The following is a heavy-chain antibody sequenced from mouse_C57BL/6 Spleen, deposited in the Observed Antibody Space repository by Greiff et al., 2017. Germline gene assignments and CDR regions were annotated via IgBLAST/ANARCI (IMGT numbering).Heavy chain of an antibody. J-gene: IGHJ2*01. D-gene: IGHD3-2*02. CDR1: GYTFTSYW. CDR2: IHPSDSDT. CDR3: ARATAQAKDFDY. Sequence: QVQLQQPGAELVQPGASVKVSCKASGYTFTSYWMHWVKQRPGQGLEWIGRIHPSDSDTNYNQKFKGKATLTVDKSSSTAYMQLSSLTSEDSAVYYCARATAQAKDFDYWGQGTTLTVSS. V-gene: IGHV1-74*01.